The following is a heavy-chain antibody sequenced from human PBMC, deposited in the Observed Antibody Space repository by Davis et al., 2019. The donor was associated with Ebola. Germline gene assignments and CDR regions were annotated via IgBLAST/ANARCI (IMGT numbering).Heavy chain of an antibody. CDR2: ISAYNGNT. J-gene: IGHJ3*02. CDR1: GYTFPNYG. Sequence: ASVKVSCKASGYTFPNYGLTWVRQAPGQGLEWMGWISAYNGNTNYAQKLQGRVTMTTDTSTSTAYMELSSLRSEDTAVYYCARFSYGDYALGAFDIWGQGTMVTVSS. V-gene: IGHV1-18*04. CDR3: ARFSYGDYALGAFDI. D-gene: IGHD4-17*01.